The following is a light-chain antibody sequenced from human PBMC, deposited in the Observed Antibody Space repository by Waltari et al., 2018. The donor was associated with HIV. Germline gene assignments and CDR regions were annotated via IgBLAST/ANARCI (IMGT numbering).Light chain of an antibody. V-gene: IGKV2-30*01. Sequence: DVAVTQSPASLPVPIAQPACVACRSDQSLLSSDGNTSLGWFQQRPGQSPRRLIYKLSNRDSGVPDRFSGSGSGTDFTLNISRVEAEDVGVYYCLQGTHWPHTFGQGTKLEIK. CDR3: LQGTHWPHT. CDR1: QSLLSSDGNTS. J-gene: IGKJ2*01. CDR2: KLS.